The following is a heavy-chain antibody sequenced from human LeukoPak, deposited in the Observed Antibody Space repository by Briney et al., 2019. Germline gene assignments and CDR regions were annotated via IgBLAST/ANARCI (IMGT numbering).Heavy chain of an antibody. CDR2: ISAYNGNT. CDR1: GYTFTSYY. Sequence: ASVTVSCKASGYTFTSYYMHWVRQAPGQGLEWMGWISAYNGNTNYAQKLQGRVTMTTDTSTSTAYMELRSLRSDDTAVYYCAGFRYCSSTSCLNYYYYYMDVWGKGTTVTISS. D-gene: IGHD2-2*01. J-gene: IGHJ6*03. V-gene: IGHV1-18*04. CDR3: AGFRYCSSTSCLNYYYYYMDV.